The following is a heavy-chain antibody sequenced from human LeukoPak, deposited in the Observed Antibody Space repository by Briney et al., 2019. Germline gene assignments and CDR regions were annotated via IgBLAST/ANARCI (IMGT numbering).Heavy chain of an antibody. Sequence: SETLSPTCTVSGDSISNYYWSWIRQPPGKGLEWIGYIYYRGSTNYNPSLKSRVTISVDTSKNQFSLKLSSVTAADTAVYYCARAPQGYFDYWGQGTLVTVSS. CDR1: GDSISNYY. V-gene: IGHV4-59*01. J-gene: IGHJ4*02. CDR3: ARAPQGYFDY. CDR2: IYYRGST.